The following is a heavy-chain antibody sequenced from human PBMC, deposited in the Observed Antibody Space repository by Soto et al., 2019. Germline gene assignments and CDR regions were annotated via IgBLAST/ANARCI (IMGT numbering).Heavy chain of an antibody. CDR1: GFIFSPYG. CDR3: ARAPRMAPFDI. CDR2: IRNDGSDK. Sequence: SLRLSCAASGFIFSPYGIHWVRQAGGKGLEWVALIRNDGSDKYYVESVTGRFTISRDNSKNTVYLQMNSLRAEDTALYFCARAPRMAPFDIWGQATMVTVSS. J-gene: IGHJ3*02. V-gene: IGHV3-33*01.